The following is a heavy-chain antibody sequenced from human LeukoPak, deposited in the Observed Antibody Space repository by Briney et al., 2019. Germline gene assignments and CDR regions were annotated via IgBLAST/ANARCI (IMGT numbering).Heavy chain of an antibody. CDR1: GITFSSHW. CDR2: IKQDGSEK. V-gene: IGHV3-7*01. CDR3: ARFQGDTAMVINPYYFDY. D-gene: IGHD5-18*01. J-gene: IGHJ4*02. Sequence: TGGSLRLSCAASGITFSSHWMSWVRQAAGKGLEWVANIKQDGSEKYYVDSVKGRFTISRDNAKNSLYLQMNSLRAEDTAVYYCARFQGDTAMVINPYYFDYWGQGTLVTVSS.